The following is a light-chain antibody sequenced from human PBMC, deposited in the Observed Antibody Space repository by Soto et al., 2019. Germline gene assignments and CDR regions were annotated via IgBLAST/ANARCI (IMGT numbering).Light chain of an antibody. Sequence: DIHITQSPSTRYASVGDRVTITCRARQSINTWLAWYQQKPGKAPKLLIYAASSLQSGVPSRFSGSGSGKDFPLTISSLQHEDFATYYCQQSYSTLAFGQGTKVDIK. CDR3: QQSYSTLA. V-gene: IGKV1-39*01. CDR2: AAS. CDR1: QSINTW. J-gene: IGKJ1*01.